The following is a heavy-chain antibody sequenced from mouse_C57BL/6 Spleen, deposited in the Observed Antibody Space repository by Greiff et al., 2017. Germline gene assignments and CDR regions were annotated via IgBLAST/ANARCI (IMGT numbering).Heavy chain of an antibody. CDR3: AKTVHYYGSSYGGDYCDY. V-gene: IGHV2-5*01. J-gene: IGHJ2*01. CDR2: IWRGGST. CDR1: GFSLTSYG. D-gene: IGHD1-1*01. Sequence: QVQLKESGPGLVQPSQSLSITCTVSGFSLTSYGVHWVRQSPGQGLEWLGVIWRGGSTDYNAAFMSRLSIPKDNSKSQVFFKTNSLQADDTAIYYCAKTVHYYGSSYGGDYCDYWGQGTTLTVSS.